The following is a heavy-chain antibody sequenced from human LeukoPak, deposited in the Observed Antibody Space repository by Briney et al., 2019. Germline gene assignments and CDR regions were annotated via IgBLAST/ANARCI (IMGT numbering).Heavy chain of an antibody. D-gene: IGHD2-21*01. CDR1: GFTFSSYG. V-gene: IGHV3-30*03. CDR3: ARGPGGLRSPYYYFTD. Sequence: TGGSLRLSCAASGFTFSSYGMHWVRQAPGKGLEWVAVISYDGSNKYYADSVKGRFTISRDNSKNTLYLQMNSLRAEDTAVYYCARGPGGLRSPYYYFTDWGQGTLVTVSS. J-gene: IGHJ4*02. CDR2: ISYDGSNK.